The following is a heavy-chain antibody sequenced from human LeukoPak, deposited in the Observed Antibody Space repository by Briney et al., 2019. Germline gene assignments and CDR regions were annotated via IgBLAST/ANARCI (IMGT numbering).Heavy chain of an antibody. CDR3: ARHRDYYDS. V-gene: IGHV4-59*08. Sequence: SETLSLTCTVSGASINNNFWTWIRQPPGKGLEWIGYIYSSGSANYNPSLKSRVIISGDTSKNQISLNLTSVTAADTALYFCARHRDYYDSWGHGTLVTVSS. D-gene: IGHD3-22*01. CDR1: GASINNNF. J-gene: IGHJ4*01. CDR2: IYSSGSA.